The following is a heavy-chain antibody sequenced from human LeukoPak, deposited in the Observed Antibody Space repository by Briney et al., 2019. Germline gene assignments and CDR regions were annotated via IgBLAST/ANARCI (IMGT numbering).Heavy chain of an antibody. CDR2: MNPNSGNT. D-gene: IGHD6-25*01. Sequence: ASVTVSFTASGYTFTIYDINWVRQATGQGREWMGWMNPNSGNTGYAQKFQGRVTMTRNTSISTAYMELSSLRSEDTAVYYCARGRVYSSGIPGFDPWGQGTLVTVSS. CDR3: ARGRVYSSGIPGFDP. V-gene: IGHV1-8*01. CDR1: GYTFTIYD. J-gene: IGHJ5*02.